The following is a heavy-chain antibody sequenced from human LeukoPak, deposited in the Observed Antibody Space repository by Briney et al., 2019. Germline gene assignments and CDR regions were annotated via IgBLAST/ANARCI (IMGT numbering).Heavy chain of an antibody. J-gene: IGHJ6*03. CDR1: GGSIGTYY. V-gene: IGHV4-59*08. CDR3: ARHIGGGIEDMDV. Sequence: SETLSLTCTVSGGSIGTYYWSWVRQSPGTGLEWIGYIYVTGTRYNPYLQTRVTISVDRSRNQFFLKMTSVTAADTAVYYCARHIGGGIEDMDVWGRGTKVTVSS. CDR2: IYVTGT. D-gene: IGHD3-16*02.